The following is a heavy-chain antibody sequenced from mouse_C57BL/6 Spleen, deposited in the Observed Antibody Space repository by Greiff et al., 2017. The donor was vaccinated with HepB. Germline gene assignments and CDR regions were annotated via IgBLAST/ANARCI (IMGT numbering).Heavy chain of an antibody. CDR2: INYDGSST. CDR3: ARLIGYAMDY. Sequence: EVKLMESEGGLVQPGSSMKLSCTASGFSFSDYYMAWVRQVPEKGLEWVANINYDGSSTYYLDSLKSRFIISRDNAKNILYLQMSSLKSEDTATYYCARLIGYAMDYWGQGTSVTVSS. V-gene: IGHV5-16*01. CDR1: GFSFSDYY. D-gene: IGHD2-14*01. J-gene: IGHJ4*01.